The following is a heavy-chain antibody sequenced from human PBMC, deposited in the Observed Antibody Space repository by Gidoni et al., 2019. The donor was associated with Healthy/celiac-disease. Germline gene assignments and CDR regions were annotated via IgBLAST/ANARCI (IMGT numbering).Heavy chain of an antibody. CDR2: IYYSGST. J-gene: IGHJ3*02. CDR1: GGSISSYY. D-gene: IGHD3-3*01. Sequence: QVQLQDSGPGLVQPSETLSLTCPGPGGSISSYYWSWIRQPPGKGLEWIGYIYYSGSTNYNPSLKSRVTISVDTSKNQFSLKLSSVTAADTAVYYCARDRGWSPGGDAFDIWGQGIMVAVSS. CDR3: ARDRGWSPGGDAFDI. V-gene: IGHV4-59*01.